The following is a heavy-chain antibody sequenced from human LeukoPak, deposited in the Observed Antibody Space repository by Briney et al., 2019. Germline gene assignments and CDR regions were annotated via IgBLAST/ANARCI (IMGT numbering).Heavy chain of an antibody. V-gene: IGHV3-48*02. CDR3: ARGGYDYVWGSYRYRRSNRLDY. J-gene: IGHJ4*02. D-gene: IGHD3-16*02. CDR1: GFTFSSYW. Sequence: PGGSLRLSCAASGFTFSSYWMTWVRQAPGKGLEWVSYISSSSSTIYYADSVKGRFTISRDNAKNSLYLQMNSLRDEDTAVYYCARGGYDYVWGSYRYRRSNRLDYWGQGTLVTVSS. CDR2: ISSSSSTI.